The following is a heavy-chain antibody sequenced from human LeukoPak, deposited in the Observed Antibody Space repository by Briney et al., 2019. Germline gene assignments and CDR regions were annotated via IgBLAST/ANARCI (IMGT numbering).Heavy chain of an antibody. Sequence: GRSLRLSCAASGFTFNSYGMHWVRQAPGKGLEWAAVIWYDGSNKYYADSVKGRFTISRDNSKNTLYLQMNSLRAEDTAVYYCARDGVLPAAPGFDYWGQGTLVPVSS. D-gene: IGHD2-2*01. CDR3: ARDGVLPAAPGFDY. CDR1: GFTFNSYG. J-gene: IGHJ4*02. CDR2: IWYDGSNK. V-gene: IGHV3-33*01.